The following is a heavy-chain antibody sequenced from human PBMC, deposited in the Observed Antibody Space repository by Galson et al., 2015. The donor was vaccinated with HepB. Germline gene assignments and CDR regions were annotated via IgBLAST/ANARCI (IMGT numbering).Heavy chain of an antibody. CDR3: ARDRGSGYYYYYMDV. CDR1: GYAFTGYY. CDR2: INPNSGGT. D-gene: IGHD6-19*01. V-gene: IGHV1-2*02. Sequence: SVKVSCKASGYAFTGYYMHWVRQAPGQGLEWMGWINPNSGGTNYAQKFQGRVTMTRDTSISTAYMELSRLRSDDTAVYYCARDRGSGYYYYYMDVWAKGPRSPSP. J-gene: IGHJ6*03.